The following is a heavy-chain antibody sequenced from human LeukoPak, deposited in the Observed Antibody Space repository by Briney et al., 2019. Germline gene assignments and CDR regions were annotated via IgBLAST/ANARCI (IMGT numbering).Heavy chain of an antibody. CDR2: ISAYNGNT. D-gene: IGHD3-9*01. CDR3: ARGGGYDILTGYYRELVDY. CDR1: GYTFTSYG. J-gene: IGHJ4*02. Sequence: ASVKVSCKASGYTFTSYGISWVRQAPGQGLEWMGWISAYNGNTNYAQKLQGRVTMTTDTSTSTAYMELRSLRSDDTAVYYCARGGGYDILTGYYRELVDYWGQGTLVTVSS. V-gene: IGHV1-18*01.